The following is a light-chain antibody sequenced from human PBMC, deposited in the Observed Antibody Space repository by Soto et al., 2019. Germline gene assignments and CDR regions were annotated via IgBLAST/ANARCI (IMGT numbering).Light chain of an antibody. CDR2: EVS. J-gene: IGLJ2*01. V-gene: IGLV2-14*01. CDR3: SSYTSSDTVV. Sequence: QSALTQPASVSGSPGQSITISCTGTSSDVGHYNYVSWFQQHPGKAPKLIIYEVSNRPSGVSSRFSGSKSGNTASLTISGLQAEDEADFYCSSYTSSDTVVFGGGTQLTVL. CDR1: SSDVGHYNY.